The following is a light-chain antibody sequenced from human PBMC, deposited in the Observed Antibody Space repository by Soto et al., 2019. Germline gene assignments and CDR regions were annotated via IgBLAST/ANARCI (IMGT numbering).Light chain of an antibody. CDR2: GAS. CDR3: QQYNNWPRT. CDR1: QSVSSN. J-gene: IGKJ1*01. V-gene: IGKV3-15*01. Sequence: EKVMTHSPATLSVSLGERATLSFRASQSVSSNLAWYQQKPGQAPRLLIYGASTRATGIPARFSGSGSGTEFTLTISSLQSEDFAVYYCQQYNNWPRTFGQGTKVDI.